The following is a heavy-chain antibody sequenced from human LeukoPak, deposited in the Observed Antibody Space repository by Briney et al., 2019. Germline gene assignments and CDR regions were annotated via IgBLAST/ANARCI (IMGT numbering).Heavy chain of an antibody. D-gene: IGHD5-24*01. CDR1: RGTFNSYA. J-gene: IGHJ6*03. Sequence: SSVNVSCNASRGTFNSYAISGVRQGPGQGVEWKGGMIAIVGTANNAQKFQGRVTITADKSTSTGYMELSSMRYEDTAVYYCAREGIPVEMPTIGFYYYMDVWGEGTPVTVSS. V-gene: IGHV1-69*06. CDR3: AREGIPVEMPTIGFYYYMDV. CDR2: MIAIVGTA.